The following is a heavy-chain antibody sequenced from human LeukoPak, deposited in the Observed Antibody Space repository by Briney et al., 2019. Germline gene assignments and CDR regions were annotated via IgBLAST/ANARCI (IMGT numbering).Heavy chain of an antibody. CDR2: IYPGDSDT. V-gene: IGHV5-51*01. Sequence: GESLKISCKGSGYSFTSYWIGWVRQMPGKGLEWMGAIYPGDSDTKYNSSLQGQVTISADKSINTAYLQWNSLRATDTAIYYCARQDSSRGYSGCYDWGQGTLVTVSS. CDR1: GYSFTSYW. J-gene: IGHJ4*02. D-gene: IGHD3-22*01. CDR3: ARQDSSRGYSGCYD.